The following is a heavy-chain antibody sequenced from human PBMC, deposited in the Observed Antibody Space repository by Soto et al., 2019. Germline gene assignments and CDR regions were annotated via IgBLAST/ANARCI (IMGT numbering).Heavy chain of an antibody. Sequence: EVHLVESGGDLLQPGGSLRLSCAASGFSFSSFSMNWVRQAPGKGLEWVSYISGSGTTTYYADSVKGRFTISRDNAKNSLYLQMNSLQAEDTAVYYCARLGDYGSGSYWGQGTLVTVSS. CDR2: ISGSGTTT. J-gene: IGHJ4*02. CDR3: ARLGDYGSGSY. V-gene: IGHV3-48*04. D-gene: IGHD3-10*01. CDR1: GFSFSSFS.